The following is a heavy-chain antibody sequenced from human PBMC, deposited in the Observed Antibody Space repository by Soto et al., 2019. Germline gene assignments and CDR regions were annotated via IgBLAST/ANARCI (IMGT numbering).Heavy chain of an antibody. V-gene: IGHV1-2*02. D-gene: IGHD3-3*01. J-gene: IGHJ4*02. CDR2: INPNSGGK. Sequence: ASVEVSWKASGYTITGYYIHWVRQNPGQWLECMGWINPNSGGKNYAQKFQGRVTMTRDTSISTAYMELSRLRSDDTAVYYCARDDDFWSGYYGYSGQGTLVTASS. CDR3: ARDDDFWSGYYGY. CDR1: GYTITGYY.